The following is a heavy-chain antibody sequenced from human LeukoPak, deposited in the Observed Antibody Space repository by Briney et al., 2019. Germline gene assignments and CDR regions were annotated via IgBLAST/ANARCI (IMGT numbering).Heavy chain of an antibody. CDR1: GDSITTSSYY. Sequence: SETLSLTCTVSGDSITTSSYYWGSIRKPPGKRPKWIENIYYSGSTYYNPSLKSRVTIYVDKSKNQFSLWLSSVTAADTAVYYCARLETYDSTLDYWGQGTLVTVSS. D-gene: IGHD3-22*01. J-gene: IGHJ4*02. V-gene: IGHV4-39*01. CDR3: ARLETYDSTLDY. CDR2: IYYSGST.